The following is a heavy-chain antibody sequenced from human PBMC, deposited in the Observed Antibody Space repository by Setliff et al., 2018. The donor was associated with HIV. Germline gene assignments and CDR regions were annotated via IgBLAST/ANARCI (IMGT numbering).Heavy chain of an antibody. J-gene: IGHJ4*02. V-gene: IGHV4-34*01. CDR2: INHSGST. CDR3: ARETFLASAGTGDY. Sequence: SETLSLTCAVYGGSFSGYYWSWIRQPPGKGLEWIGEINHSGSTNYNPSLKSRVTISVDTSMDQFSLKLNSVTAADTAVYYCARETFLASAGTGDYWGQGTLVTVSS. CDR1: GGSFSGYY. D-gene: IGHD6-13*01.